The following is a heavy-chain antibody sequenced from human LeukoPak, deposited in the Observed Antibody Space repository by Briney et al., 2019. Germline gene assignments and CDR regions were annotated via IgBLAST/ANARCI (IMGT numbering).Heavy chain of an antibody. J-gene: IGHJ3*02. CDR3: ATGSDWGAQSAFDI. V-gene: IGHV1-24*01. CDR1: GYTLTELS. D-gene: IGHD7-27*01. CDR2: FDPEDGET. Sequence: ASVKVSCKVSGYTLTELSMHWVRQAPGKGLEWMGGFDPEDGETIYAQKSQGRVTMTEDTSTDTAYMELSSLRSEDTAVYYCATGSDWGAQSAFDIWGQGTMVTVSS.